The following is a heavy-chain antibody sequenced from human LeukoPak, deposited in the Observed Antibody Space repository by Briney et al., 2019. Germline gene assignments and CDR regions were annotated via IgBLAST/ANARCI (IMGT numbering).Heavy chain of an antibody. CDR1: GFTFGDYA. CDR2: IRSKAYGGTT. J-gene: IGHJ4*02. CDR3: TRVFCSTSCSPTDY. Sequence: PGGSLRLSCTASGFTFGDYAMSWVRQAPGKGLEWVGFIRSKAYGGTTEYAASVKGRFTISRDDSKSIAYLQMNSLKTEDTAVYYCTRVFCSTSCSPTDYWGQGTLVTVSS. D-gene: IGHD2-2*01. V-gene: IGHV3-49*04.